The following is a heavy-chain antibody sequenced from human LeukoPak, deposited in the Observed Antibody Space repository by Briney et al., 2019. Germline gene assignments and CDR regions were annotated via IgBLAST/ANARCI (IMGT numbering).Heavy chain of an antibody. CDR2: INHSGST. V-gene: IGHV4-34*01. Sequence: SETLSLTCAVYGGSFSGYYWSWIRQPPGKGLEWIGEINHSGSTNYNPSLKSRVTISVDTSKNQFSLKLSSVTAADTAVYYCARHRPLGATGRIIYFQHWGQGTLVTVSS. CDR1: GGSFSGYY. CDR3: ARHRPLGATGRIIYFQH. D-gene: IGHD1-26*01. J-gene: IGHJ1*01.